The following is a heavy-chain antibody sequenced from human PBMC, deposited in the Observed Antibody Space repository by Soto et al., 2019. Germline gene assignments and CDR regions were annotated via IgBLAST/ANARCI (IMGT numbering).Heavy chain of an antibody. Sequence: SETLSLTCTVSGGSVSSGGYYWSWIRQHPGKGLEWIGYIYYSGSTYYNPSLKSRVTISVDTSKNQFSLKLSSVTAADTAVYYCARDRWYYGSGSYKDVWGKGTTVTVSS. CDR1: GGSVSSGGYY. V-gene: IGHV4-31*03. J-gene: IGHJ6*04. CDR3: ARDRWYYGSGSYKDV. CDR2: IYYSGST. D-gene: IGHD3-10*01.